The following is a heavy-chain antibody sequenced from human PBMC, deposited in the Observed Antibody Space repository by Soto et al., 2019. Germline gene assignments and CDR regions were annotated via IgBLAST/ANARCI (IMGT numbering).Heavy chain of an antibody. D-gene: IGHD2-15*01. CDR2: INHSGST. V-gene: IGHV4-34*01. CDR1: GGSFSGYY. Sequence: SETLSLTCAVYGGSFSGYYWSWIRQPPGKGLEWIGEINHSGSTNYNPSLKSRVTISVDTSKNQFSLKLSSVTAADTAVYYCARGSQLLLFFWFAPWGQGTLVTVSS. J-gene: IGHJ5*02. CDR3: ARGSQLLLFFWFAP.